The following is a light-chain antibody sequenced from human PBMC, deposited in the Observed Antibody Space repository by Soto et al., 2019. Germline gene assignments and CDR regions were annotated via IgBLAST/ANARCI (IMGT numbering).Light chain of an antibody. CDR3: QQYSNWPLT. V-gene: IGKV3-15*01. J-gene: IGKJ4*01. CDR1: HRVSSY. CDR2: ATS. Sequence: EIVMTQSPATLSVSPGERATLSCRASHRVSSYLAWYQQKPGQAPRLLIFATSTRATGIPARFSGSGSGTEFTLTISSLQSEDFAVYYCQQYSNWPLTFGGGTKVDIK.